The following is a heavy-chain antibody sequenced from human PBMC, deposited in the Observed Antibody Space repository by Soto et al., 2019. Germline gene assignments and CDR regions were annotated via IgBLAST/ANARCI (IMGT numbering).Heavy chain of an antibody. D-gene: IGHD3-22*01. J-gene: IGHJ6*02. CDR2: IDWDDDK. Sequence: SGPTLVNPTQTLTLTCTFSGFSLSTSGMCVSWIRQPPGKALEWLALIDWDDDKYYSTSLKTRLTISKDTSKNQVVLTMTNMDPVDTATYYCARILAYYDSSGYPYGTDVWGQGTTVTVSS. CDR1: GFSLSTSGMC. V-gene: IGHV2-70*01. CDR3: ARILAYYDSSGYPYGTDV.